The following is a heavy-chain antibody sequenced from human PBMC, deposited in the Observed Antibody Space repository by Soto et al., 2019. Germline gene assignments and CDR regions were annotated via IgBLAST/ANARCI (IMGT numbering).Heavy chain of an antibody. CDR1: GFMFSNHG. Sequence: QVQLVESGGGVVQPGRSLRLSCAASGFMFSNHGMHWVRQAPGKGLEWVAVIWTDGNNRYYADSVKGRFTISRDNSKNTVYLQMTSLRAEDTAVYYCVRGENWNDEASGYCGQGTLVTVSS. CDR3: VRGENWNDEASGY. V-gene: IGHV3-33*01. J-gene: IGHJ4*02. D-gene: IGHD1-1*01. CDR2: IWTDGNNR.